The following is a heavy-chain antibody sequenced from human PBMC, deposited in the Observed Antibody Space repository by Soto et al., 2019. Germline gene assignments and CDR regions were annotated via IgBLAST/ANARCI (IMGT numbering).Heavy chain of an antibody. Sequence: TSETLSLTCSASGGSITRSSHFWGWVRQPPGKGLEWIGTIYFTGNTYYTPSLKSRLTMSIDTSKNEFSLRLNSVTAADTAVYYCAGQTFTIAAASYGRSNWFDPWGPGTLVTVSS. CDR2: IYFTGNT. D-gene: IGHD6-25*01. CDR1: GGSITRSSHF. J-gene: IGHJ5*02. CDR3: AGQTFTIAAASYGRSNWFDP. V-gene: IGHV4-39*01.